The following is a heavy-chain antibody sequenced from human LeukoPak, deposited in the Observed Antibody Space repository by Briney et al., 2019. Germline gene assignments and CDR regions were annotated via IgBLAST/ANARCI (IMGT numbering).Heavy chain of an antibody. V-gene: IGHV3-23*01. CDR3: ANQDQTYYYYGMDV. CDR1: GFTFSSYA. J-gene: IGHJ6*02. CDR2: ISGSGGST. Sequence: PGGSLRLSCAASGFTFSSYAMSWVRQAPGKGLEWVSAISGSGGSTYYADSVKGRFTISRDNSKNTLYQQMNSLRAEDTAVYYCANQDQTYYYYGMDVWGQGTTVTVSS. D-gene: IGHD2-15*01.